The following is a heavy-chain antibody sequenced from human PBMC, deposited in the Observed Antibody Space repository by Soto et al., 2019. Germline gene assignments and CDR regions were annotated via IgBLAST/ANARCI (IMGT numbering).Heavy chain of an antibody. Sequence: ASVKVSCKASGYTFTGYYMHWVRQAPGQGLEWMGWINPNSGGTNYAQKFQGWVTMTRDTSISTAYMELSRLRSDDTAVYYCARERVEYSSSGYYYYYGMDVWGQGTTVTLSS. D-gene: IGHD6-6*01. CDR3: ARERVEYSSSGYYYYYGMDV. CDR2: INPNSGGT. J-gene: IGHJ6*02. V-gene: IGHV1-2*04. CDR1: GYTFTGYY.